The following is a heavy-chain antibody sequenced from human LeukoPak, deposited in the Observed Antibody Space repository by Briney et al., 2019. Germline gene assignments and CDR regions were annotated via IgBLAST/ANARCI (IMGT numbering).Heavy chain of an antibody. CDR2: IYHSGST. Sequence: SETLSLTCAVSGGSFSSSNWWSWVRQPPGKGLEWIGEIYHSGSTNYNPSLKSRVTISVDTSKNQFSLKLSSVTAADTAVYYCADSTFYYYDSPTNPDAFDIWGQGTMVTVSS. D-gene: IGHD3-22*01. CDR1: GGSFSSSNW. J-gene: IGHJ3*02. V-gene: IGHV4-4*02. CDR3: ADSTFYYYDSPTNPDAFDI.